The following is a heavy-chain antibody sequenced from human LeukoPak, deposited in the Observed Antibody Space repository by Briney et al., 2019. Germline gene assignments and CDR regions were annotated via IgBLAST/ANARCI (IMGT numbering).Heavy chain of an antibody. CDR1: GGSFSGYY. Sequence: SETLSLTCAVYGGSFSGYYWSWIRQPPGKGLEWIGEINHSGSTNYNPSLKSRVTISVDTSKNQFSLKLSSVTAADTAVYYCARSRLFSPYYYSYGMDVWGQGTTVTVSS. D-gene: IGHD3-22*01. CDR3: ARSRLFSPYYYSYGMDV. CDR2: INHSGST. J-gene: IGHJ6*02. V-gene: IGHV4-34*01.